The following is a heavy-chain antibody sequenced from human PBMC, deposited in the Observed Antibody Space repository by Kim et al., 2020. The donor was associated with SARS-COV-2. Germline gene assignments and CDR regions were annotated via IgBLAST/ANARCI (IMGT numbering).Heavy chain of an antibody. CDR1: GFTFTDYW. Sequence: GGSLRLSCAASGFTFTDYWMNWVRQVPGKGLEWVANIKEDGGTSYYVDSVKGRFTISRDNTQKSLYLQMNSLRDEDTAGYFCGREPIRPGAVGWDWYLDLWRRGTLVTVSS. V-gene: IGHV3-7*05. D-gene: IGHD1-26*01. CDR3: GREPIRPGAVGWDWYLDL. J-gene: IGHJ2*01. CDR2: IKEDGGTS.